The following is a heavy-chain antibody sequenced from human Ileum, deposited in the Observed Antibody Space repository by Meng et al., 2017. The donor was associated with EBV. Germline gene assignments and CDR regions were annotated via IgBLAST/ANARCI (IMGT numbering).Heavy chain of an antibody. J-gene: IGHJ4*02. CDR2: ITSDGSST. CDR3: ATVRDGYPRLFDY. D-gene: IGHD5-24*01. V-gene: IGHV3-74*01. CDR1: GLPFSDYW. Sequence: ESGGGLVPPGGSLRLSVAAPGLPFSDYWMHWVRQAPGKGLVWVSHITSDGSSTNYADSVKGRFTISRDNAKNTLYLQMNSLRAEDAAVYYCATVRDGYPRLFDYWGQGTLVTVSS.